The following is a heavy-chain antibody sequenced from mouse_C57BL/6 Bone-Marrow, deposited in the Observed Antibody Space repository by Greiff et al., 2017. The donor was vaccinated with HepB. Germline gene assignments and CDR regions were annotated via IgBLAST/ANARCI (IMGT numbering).Heavy chain of an antibody. V-gene: IGHV1-64*01. Sequence: QLQPPVAALVTPGASVPFSFPASGYPFTRSFIHWVTPRPGPGLEWIGMLHPNSGSTNYNEKFKSKATLTVDKSSSTAYMQLSSLTSEDSAVYYCARGGSMDYWGQGTSVTVSS. CDR2: LHPNSGST. CDR3: ARGGSMDY. J-gene: IGHJ4*01. CDR1: GYPFTRSF.